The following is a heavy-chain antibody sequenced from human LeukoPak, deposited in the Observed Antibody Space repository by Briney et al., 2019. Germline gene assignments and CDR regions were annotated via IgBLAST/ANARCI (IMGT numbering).Heavy chain of an antibody. CDR2: IRSKACGGTT. V-gene: IGHV3-49*03. J-gene: IGHJ1*01. CDR3: GRRGSYGDYAQH. Sequence: PGGSLRLSCRASGFTFGDYAMSWFRQAPGKGLEWVGFIRSKACGGTTENAASLKGRFIISRDDSKNIAYLQMNSLKTEDTAVYYCGRRGSYGDYAQHWGQGTLVTVSS. D-gene: IGHD4-17*01. CDR1: GFTFGDYA.